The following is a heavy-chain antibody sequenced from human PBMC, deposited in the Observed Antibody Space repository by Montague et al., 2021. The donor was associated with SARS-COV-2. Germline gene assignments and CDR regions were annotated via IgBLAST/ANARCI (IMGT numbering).Heavy chain of an antibody. V-gene: IGHV3-11*05. CDR3: ARGIPPVY. Sequence: YLRLSCAASGFTFSDFYMSWIRQAPGKGLECASYISSTTIYTNYADSVKGRFTISRDNAKNSLYLQMNSLRAEDTAVYYCARGIPPVYWGQGTLVTVSS. J-gene: IGHJ4*02. CDR1: GFTFSDFY. D-gene: IGHD1-14*01. CDR2: ISSTTIYT.